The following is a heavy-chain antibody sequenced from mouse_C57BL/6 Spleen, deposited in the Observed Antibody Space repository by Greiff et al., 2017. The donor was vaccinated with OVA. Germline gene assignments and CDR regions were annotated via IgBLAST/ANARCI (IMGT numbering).Heavy chain of an antibody. CDR1: GYTFTSYW. CDR2: IHPNSGST. J-gene: IGHJ4*01. Sequence: VQLQQPGAELVKPGASVKLSCKASGYTFTSYWMHWVKQRPGQGLEWIGMIHPNSGSTNYNEKFKSKATLTVDKSSSTAYMQLSSLTSEDSAVYYCATTVVAYYAMDYWGQGTSVTVSS. V-gene: IGHV1-64*01. D-gene: IGHD1-1*01. CDR3: ATTVVAYYAMDY.